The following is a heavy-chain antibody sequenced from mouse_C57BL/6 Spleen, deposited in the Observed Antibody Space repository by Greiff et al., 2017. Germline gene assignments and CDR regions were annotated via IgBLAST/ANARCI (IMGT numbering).Heavy chain of an antibody. CDR2: ISNLANSI. Sequence: EVKLMESGGGLVQPGGSLKLSCAASGFTFSDYGMAWVRQAPRKGPEWVAFISNLANSIYYADTVTGRFTISRENAKNTLYLEMSSLRSEDTAMYYCARHGSAQAYYFDYWGQGTTLTVSS. CDR1: GFTFSDYG. D-gene: IGHD3-2*02. V-gene: IGHV5-15*01. CDR3: ARHGSAQAYYFDY. J-gene: IGHJ2*01.